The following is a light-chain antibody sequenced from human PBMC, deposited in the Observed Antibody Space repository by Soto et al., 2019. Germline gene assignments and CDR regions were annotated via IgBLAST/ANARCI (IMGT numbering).Light chain of an antibody. J-gene: IGKJ1*01. CDR3: QQYDSYLWT. CDR2: DAS. Sequence: DIQMTQSPSTLSASVGDRVTITCRASQIISRWLAWYQQKAGKAPELLIYDASVLESGVPSRFSGSGSGTEFTLTISSLQPDDFATYYCQQYDSYLWTFGQGTKVEIK. CDR1: QIISRW. V-gene: IGKV1-5*01.